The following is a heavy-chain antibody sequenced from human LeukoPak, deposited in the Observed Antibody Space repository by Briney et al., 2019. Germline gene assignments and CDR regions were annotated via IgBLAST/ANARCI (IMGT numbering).Heavy chain of an antibody. CDR3: ARSLNLNHYMDV. Sequence: ASVKVSCKASGYTFTTYGITWVRQAPGQGLEWMGWISAYNGNTNYAQKLQGRVTMTTDTSTTTAYMELRSLRSDDTAVYYCARSLNLNHYMDVWDKGTTVTVSS. V-gene: IGHV1-18*01. CDR1: GYTFTTYG. D-gene: IGHD1-20*01. CDR2: ISAYNGNT. J-gene: IGHJ6*03.